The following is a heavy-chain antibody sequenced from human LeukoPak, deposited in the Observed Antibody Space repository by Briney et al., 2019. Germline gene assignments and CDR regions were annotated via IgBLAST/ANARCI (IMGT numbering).Heavy chain of an antibody. V-gene: IGHV3-21*01. CDR2: FSSSSSYI. D-gene: IGHD4-11*01. J-gene: IGHJ6*03. CDR3: TRVEETATTAAIIRKYSYYYYYMDV. Sequence: GGSLRLSCAASGFTFSSYSMNWVRQAPGKGLEWVSSFSSSSSYIYYADSVKGRFTISRDNAKNSLYLQMSSLRAEDTAVYYCTRVEETATTAAIIRKYSYYYYYMDVWGKGNTVTVSS. CDR1: GFTFSSYS.